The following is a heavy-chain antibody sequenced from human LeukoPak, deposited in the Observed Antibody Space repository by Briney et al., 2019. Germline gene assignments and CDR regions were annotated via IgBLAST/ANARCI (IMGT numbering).Heavy chain of an antibody. Sequence: GASVKVSCKVSGYTLTELSMHWVRQAPGKGLEWMGGFDPEDGETIYAQKFQGRVTMTEDTSTDTAYMELSSLRSEDTAVYYCARASNRYGSGSYYEGDWGQGTLVTVSS. CDR3: ARASNRYGSGSYYEGD. J-gene: IGHJ4*02. D-gene: IGHD3-10*01. V-gene: IGHV1-24*01. CDR2: FDPEDGET. CDR1: GYTLTELS.